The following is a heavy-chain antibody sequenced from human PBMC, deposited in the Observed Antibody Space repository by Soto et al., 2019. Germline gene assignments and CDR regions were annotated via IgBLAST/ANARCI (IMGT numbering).Heavy chain of an antibody. CDR1: GFTFSSYE. CDR3: ARDRYQSSSFDY. Sequence: GGSLRLSCAASGFTFSSYEMNWVRQAPGKGLEWVSYISSSGSTIYYADSVKGRFTISRDNAKNSLYLQMNSLRAEDTAVYYCARDRYQSSSFDYWGQGTLVTVSS. CDR2: ISSSGSTI. V-gene: IGHV3-48*03. J-gene: IGHJ4*02. D-gene: IGHD6-6*01.